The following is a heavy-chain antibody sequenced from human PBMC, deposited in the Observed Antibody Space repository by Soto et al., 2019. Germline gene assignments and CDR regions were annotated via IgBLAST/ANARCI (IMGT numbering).Heavy chain of an antibody. Sequence: PSETLSLTCTVSGGSISSYYWSWIRQPPGKGLEWIGYIYYSGSTNYNPPLKSRVTISVDTSKNQFSLKLSSVTAADTAVYYCARLFGGITGTTGYFDYWGQGTLVTVSS. CDR2: IYYSGST. CDR1: GGSISSYY. D-gene: IGHD1-7*01. V-gene: IGHV4-59*01. CDR3: ARLFGGITGTTGYFDY. J-gene: IGHJ4*02.